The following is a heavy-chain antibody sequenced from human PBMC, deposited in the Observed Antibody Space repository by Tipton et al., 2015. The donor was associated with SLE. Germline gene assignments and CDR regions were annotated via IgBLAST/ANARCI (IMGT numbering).Heavy chain of an antibody. CDR1: GFPFSNHG. V-gene: IGHV3-33*06. CDR2: IWFDGSNQ. J-gene: IGHJ5*02. D-gene: IGHD2/OR15-2a*01. CDR3: AKDAFYASGWLDL. Sequence: SLRLFCAASGFPFSNHGMHWVRQAPGKGLEWVAVIWFDGSNQYSADSVKGRFIISRDNSKNTLYLQMNSLRAEDTAVYYCAKDAFYASGWLDLWGQGTLVTVSS.